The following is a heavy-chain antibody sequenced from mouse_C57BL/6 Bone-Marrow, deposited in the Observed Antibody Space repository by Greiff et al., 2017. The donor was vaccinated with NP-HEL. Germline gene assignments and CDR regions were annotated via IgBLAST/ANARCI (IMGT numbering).Heavy chain of an antibody. D-gene: IGHD2-4*01. J-gene: IGHJ1*03. V-gene: IGHV14-4*01. CDR1: GFNIKDDY. Sequence: EVHLVESGAELVRPGASVKLSCTASGFNIKDDYMHWVKQRPEQGLEWIGWIDPENGDTEYASKFQGKATITADTSSNTAYLQLSSLTSEDTAVYYCTTDDYGWYFDVWGTGTTVTVSS. CDR3: TTDDYGWYFDV. CDR2: IDPENGDT.